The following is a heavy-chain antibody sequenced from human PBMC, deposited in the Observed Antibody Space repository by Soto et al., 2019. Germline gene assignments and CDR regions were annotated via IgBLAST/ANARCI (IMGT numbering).Heavy chain of an antibody. CDR3: AKDRGRGSPVSGGMDV. CDR2: ISRTSNHI. J-gene: IGHJ6*02. CDR1: GFTFSNYT. Sequence: EVQLVESGGGLVKPGGSLRLSCAASGFTFSNYTLNWVRQAPAKGLEWVSIISRTSNHIYYADSVKGRFTVSRDNAENSLYLQMNSLRAEDTAVYYCAKDRGRGSPVSGGMDVWGQGTTVTVSS. D-gene: IGHD3-10*01. V-gene: IGHV3-21*01.